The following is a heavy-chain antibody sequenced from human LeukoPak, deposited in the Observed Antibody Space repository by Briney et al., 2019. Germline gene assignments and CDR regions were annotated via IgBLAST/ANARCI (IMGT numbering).Heavy chain of an antibody. Sequence: GGSLRLFCAASGFTFSSYAMSWVRQAPGKGLEWVANIKQDGGEKYYVDSVKGRFTISRDNAKNSLYLQMNSLRAEDTAVYYCARNLWLEDYYFDYWGQGTLVTVSS. CDR3: ARNLWLEDYYFDY. CDR2: IKQDGGEK. CDR1: GFTFSSYA. D-gene: IGHD3-10*01. V-gene: IGHV3-7*01. J-gene: IGHJ4*02.